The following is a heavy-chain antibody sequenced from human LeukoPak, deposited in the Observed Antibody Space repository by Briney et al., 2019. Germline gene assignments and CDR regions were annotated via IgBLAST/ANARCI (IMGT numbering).Heavy chain of an antibody. CDR1: GFTFSSYA. Sequence: GSLRLSCAASGFTFSSYAMSWVRQAPGKGLEWVSTISGSGGSTFYADSVKGRFTISRDNSKSTLYLQMNSLRPEDTAVYYCAKDPYSGSYFDSWGQGTTVTVSS. CDR3: AKDPYSGSYFDS. D-gene: IGHD1-26*01. CDR2: ISGSGGST. J-gene: IGHJ4*03. V-gene: IGHV3-23*01.